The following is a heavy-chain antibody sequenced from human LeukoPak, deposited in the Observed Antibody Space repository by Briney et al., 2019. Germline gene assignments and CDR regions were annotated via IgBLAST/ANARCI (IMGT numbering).Heavy chain of an antibody. CDR1: GVSISSYY. CDR2: IDYSGTT. V-gene: IGHV4-59*08. Sequence: PSETLSLTCTVSGVSISSYYWSWVRQPPGKELDWIGYIDYSGTTHYNPSLKSRVTISIDTSKNQFSLKLSSVTAADTAKYYCASNSSSWYGAYYWGQGTLVTVSS. J-gene: IGHJ4*02. D-gene: IGHD6-13*01. CDR3: ASNSSSWYGAYY.